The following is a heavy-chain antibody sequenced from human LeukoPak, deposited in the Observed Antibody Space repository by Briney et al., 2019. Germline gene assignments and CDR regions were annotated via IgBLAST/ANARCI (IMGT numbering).Heavy chain of an antibody. CDR2: IRGSGGST. J-gene: IGHJ4*02. CDR1: GFTLSSYA. Sequence: GGSLRLSCAASGFTLSSYAMSWVRQAPGKGLEWVSAIRGSGGSTHYADSVKGRFTISRDNSKNTLYLQMNSLRAEDTAVYYCAKDWDDYGDYLPLDYWGQGTLVTVSS. D-gene: IGHD4-17*01. CDR3: AKDWDDYGDYLPLDY. V-gene: IGHV3-23*01.